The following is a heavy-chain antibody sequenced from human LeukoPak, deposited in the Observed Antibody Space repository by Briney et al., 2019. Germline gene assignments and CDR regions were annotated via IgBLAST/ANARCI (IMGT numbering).Heavy chain of an antibody. Sequence: GGSLRLSCAASGFTFDDYAMHWVRQAPGKGLEWVSGISWNSGSIGYADSVKGRFTISRDNAKTSLYLQMNSLRAEDTAVYYCAKARVVVVAATNDAFDIWGQGTMVTVSS. CDR1: GFTFDDYA. D-gene: IGHD2-15*01. V-gene: IGHV3-9*01. CDR3: AKARVVVVAATNDAFDI. J-gene: IGHJ3*02. CDR2: ISWNSGSI.